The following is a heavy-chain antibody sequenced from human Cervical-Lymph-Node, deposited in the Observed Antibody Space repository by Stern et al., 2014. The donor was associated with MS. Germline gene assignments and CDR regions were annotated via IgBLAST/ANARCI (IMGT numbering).Heavy chain of an antibody. CDR2: IYYDGDNN. D-gene: IGHD5-24*01. CDR1: GFTFSNYA. Sequence: VQLVESGGGVAQPGGSLRLSCAGSGFTFSNYAMDWVRQTPGKGLQWLAVIYYDGDNNKYADSLRGRFTISRDNSKNTLYLQMTGLMIEDTSLYYCAREGKMATTDYWGQGTLVSVSS. J-gene: IGHJ4*02. CDR3: AREGKMATTDY. V-gene: IGHV3-30-3*01.